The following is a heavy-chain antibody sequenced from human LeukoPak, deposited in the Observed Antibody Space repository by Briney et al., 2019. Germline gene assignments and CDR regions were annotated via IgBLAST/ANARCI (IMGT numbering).Heavy chain of an antibody. CDR2: FDPADGET. CDR1: GYSLTELS. V-gene: IGHV1-24*01. D-gene: IGHD3-22*01. Sequence: ASVTVSCKVSGYSLTELSIQWVRQAPGKGLEWMGGFDPADGETIYAQTFQGRLTTTEDTSIDTAYMELSSLRSEDTAVYFCATYDSSGYMDFWGQGTLVTVSS. CDR3: ATYDSSGYMDF. J-gene: IGHJ4*02.